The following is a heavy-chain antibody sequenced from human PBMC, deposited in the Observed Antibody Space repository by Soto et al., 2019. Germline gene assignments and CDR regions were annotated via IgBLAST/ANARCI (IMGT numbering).Heavy chain of an antibody. CDR3: ARGKGMEENYYYYGLDI. CDR2: INGGTGQT. J-gene: IGHJ6*02. CDR1: GYTFTTHA. V-gene: IGHV1-3*01. D-gene: IGHD1-1*01. Sequence: QVQVVQSGAEVKKPGASVKISCKASGYTFTTHAMHWVRQAPGQSLEWMGWINGGTGQTKHSQRFQGRVNITRDTSASTAYVELISLRSEDTAVYYCARGKGMEENYYYYGLDIWGQGTTVTVSS.